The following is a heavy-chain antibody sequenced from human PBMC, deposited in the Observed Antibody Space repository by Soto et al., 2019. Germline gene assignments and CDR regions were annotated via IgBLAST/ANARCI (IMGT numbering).Heavy chain of an antibody. D-gene: IGHD6-13*01. Sequence: PSETLSLTCTVSSDSISSYYWSWIRQPPGKRLEWIGYISYSGSTDYNPSLKSRATISGDTSKNQFSLKVSSVTAADTAVYYCARGTSWQLPFDYWGQGTLVTVSS. CDR2: ISYSGST. J-gene: IGHJ4*02. CDR1: SDSISSYY. CDR3: ARGTSWQLPFDY. V-gene: IGHV4-59*01.